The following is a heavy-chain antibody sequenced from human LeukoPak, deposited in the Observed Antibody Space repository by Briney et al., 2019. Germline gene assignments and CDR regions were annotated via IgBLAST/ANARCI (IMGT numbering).Heavy chain of an antibody. J-gene: IGHJ5*02. CDR2: IYYSGST. V-gene: IGHV4-59*01. Sequence: SETLSLTCTVSGCSISPFYWNWIRQPPGKGLEWIGYIYYSGSTNYNPSLKSRVTISVDTSKNQFSLKLSSVTAADTAVYYCARGLGIAARLIVWFDPWGQGTLVTVSS. CDR1: GCSISPFY. D-gene: IGHD6-6*01. CDR3: ARGLGIAARLIVWFDP.